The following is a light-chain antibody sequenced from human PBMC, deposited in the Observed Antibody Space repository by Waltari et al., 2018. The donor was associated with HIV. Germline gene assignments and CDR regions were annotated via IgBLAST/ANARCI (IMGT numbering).Light chain of an antibody. J-gene: IGKJ2*01. CDR1: QSLSNY. CDR2: DAS. V-gene: IGKV3-11*01. CDR3: QHRGDWYT. Sequence: EIVLSQSPASLSLSQGERATLSCRASQSLSNYLAWYQPKPGQAPRLLIYDASTRVTGIPARFRGSGSGTDFTLTISSLDPGDFAIYYCQHRGDWYTFGQGTKLEI.